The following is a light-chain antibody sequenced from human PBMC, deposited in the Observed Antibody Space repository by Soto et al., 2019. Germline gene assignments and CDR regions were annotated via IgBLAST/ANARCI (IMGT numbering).Light chain of an antibody. CDR1: SSDVGGYNF. V-gene: IGLV2-8*01. CDR3: SSFAGGNNLL. Sequence: QSALTHAPSASGSPGQSVTISCTGTSSDVGGYNFVSWYQQHPGKAPKLLIYEVSKRPSGVPDRFSGSKSDNTASLTVSGLQAEDEADYYCSSFAGGNNLLFGGGTKVTVL. J-gene: IGLJ2*01. CDR2: EVS.